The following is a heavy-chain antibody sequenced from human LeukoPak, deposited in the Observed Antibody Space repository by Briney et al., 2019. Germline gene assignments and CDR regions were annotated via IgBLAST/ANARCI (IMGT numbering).Heavy chain of an antibody. D-gene: IGHD1-7*01. CDR1: GFTLSSHW. V-gene: IGHV3-7*01. J-gene: IGHJ4*02. Sequence: GGSLRLSCVASGFTLSSHWMSLVRQAPGKGLEWVGNINQDGSAKYFVDSVKGRFTISRDNAKNSMYLQMNSLRAEDTAVYYCARWEIRGTAHKLDYWGQGTLVTVSS. CDR3: ARWEIRGTAHKLDY. CDR2: INQDGSAK.